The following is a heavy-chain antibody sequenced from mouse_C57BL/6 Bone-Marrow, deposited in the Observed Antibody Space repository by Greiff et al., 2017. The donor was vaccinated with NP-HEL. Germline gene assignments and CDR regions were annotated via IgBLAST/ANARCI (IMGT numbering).Heavy chain of an antibody. CDR1: GYTFTDYY. CDR2: INPNNGGT. V-gene: IGHV1-26*01. Sequence: EVQLQQSGPELVKPGASVKISCKASGYTFTDYYMNWVKQSHGKSLEWIGDINPNNGGTSYNQKFKGKATLTVDQSSSTAYMELRSLTADDSAGDYCARGGSSHWYFDVWGTGTTVTVSS. D-gene: IGHD1-1*01. CDR3: ARGGSSHWYFDV. J-gene: IGHJ1*03.